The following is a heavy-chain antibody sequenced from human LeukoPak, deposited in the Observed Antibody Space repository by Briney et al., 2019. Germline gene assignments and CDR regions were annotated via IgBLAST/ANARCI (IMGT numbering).Heavy chain of an antibody. J-gene: IGHJ4*02. V-gene: IGHV1-69*05. CDR3: ARGPSGSYYPHYFDY. CDR1: GGTFSSYA. D-gene: IGHD3-10*01. CDR2: IIPIFGTA. Sequence: SVKVSCKASGGTFSSYAISWVRQAPGQGLEWMGGIIPIFGTANYAQKLQDRVTITTDTATSTAYMELRGLRSDDTAVYYCARGPSGSYYPHYFDYWGQGTLVTVSS.